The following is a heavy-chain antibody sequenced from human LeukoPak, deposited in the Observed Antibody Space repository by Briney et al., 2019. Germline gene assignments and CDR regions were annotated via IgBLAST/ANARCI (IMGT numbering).Heavy chain of an antibody. CDR1: GYTFTTYW. CDR2: IYPGDSDP. Sequence: GESLKISCKGSGYTFTTYWIGWVRQMSGEGLEWMGIIYPGDSDPRYSPSFLGQVTISADTSISTAYLQWSSLKASDSAMYYCVRHGLGSSWFGFDYWGQGTLVTVSS. J-gene: IGHJ4*02. D-gene: IGHD6-13*01. V-gene: IGHV5-51*01. CDR3: VRHGLGSSWFGFDY.